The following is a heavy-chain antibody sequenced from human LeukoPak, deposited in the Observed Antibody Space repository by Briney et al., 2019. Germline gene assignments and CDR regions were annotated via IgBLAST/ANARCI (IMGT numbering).Heavy chain of an antibody. CDR2: VSSSSSTI. CDR1: GFTFSSYS. CDR3: ARDQIGAFDI. V-gene: IGHV3-48*01. D-gene: IGHD2/OR15-2a*01. J-gene: IGHJ3*02. Sequence: GGSLRLSCAASGFTFSSYSMNWVRQAPGKGLEWVSYVSSSSSTIYYADSVKGRFTISRDNAKNSLYLQMNSLRAEDTAVYYCARDQIGAFDIWGQGTMVTVSS.